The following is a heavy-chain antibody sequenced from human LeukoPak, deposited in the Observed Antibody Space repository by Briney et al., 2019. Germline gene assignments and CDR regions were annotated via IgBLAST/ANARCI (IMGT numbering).Heavy chain of an antibody. J-gene: IGHJ4*02. CDR2: ISLMGVTT. CDR1: GFTLNINY. Sequence: GESLRLSCAVSGFTLNINYMCWVRQAPRKGGEWVSGISLMGVTTYYAHSVKGRFTISRDTSKNTLYLQMNTLRPEDTAVYYCAKEEVPNDYWGQGTLVTVSS. CDR3: AKEEVPNDY. D-gene: IGHD2-2*01. V-gene: IGHV3-23*01.